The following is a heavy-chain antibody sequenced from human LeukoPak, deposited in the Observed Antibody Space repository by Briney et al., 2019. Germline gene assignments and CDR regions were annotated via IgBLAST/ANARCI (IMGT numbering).Heavy chain of an antibody. CDR1: GFTFSSYS. CDR3: ARVGEQWLFSAHGWFDP. CDR2: ISSSSSYI. Sequence: GGSLRLSCAASGFTFSSYSMNWVRQAPGKGLEWVSSISSSSSYIYYADSLKGRFTISRENAKNSLYLQMNSLRAEDTAVYYCARVGEQWLFSAHGWFDPWGQGTLVTVSS. V-gene: IGHV3-21*01. J-gene: IGHJ5*02. D-gene: IGHD6-19*01.